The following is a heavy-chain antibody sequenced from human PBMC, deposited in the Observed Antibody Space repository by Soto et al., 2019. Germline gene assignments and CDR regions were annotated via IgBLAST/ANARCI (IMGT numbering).Heavy chain of an antibody. Sequence: EVQLVESGGGLVQPGGSLRLSCVASEFTFSNYWMHWVRQAPGKGLVWVSRINSDGSSTTYADSVKGRFTISRHNAKSTLYLQMNGLRAEDTAVYYCARIFEIESTSGYPPRYWGQGTLVTVSS. CDR1: EFTFSNYW. V-gene: IGHV3-74*03. CDR3: ARIFEIESTSGYPPRY. CDR2: INSDGSST. J-gene: IGHJ4*02. D-gene: IGHD3-22*01.